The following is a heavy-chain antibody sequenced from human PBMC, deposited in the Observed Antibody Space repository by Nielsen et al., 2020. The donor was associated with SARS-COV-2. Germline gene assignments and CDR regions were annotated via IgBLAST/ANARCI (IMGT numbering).Heavy chain of an antibody. D-gene: IGHD6-19*01. V-gene: IGHV1-46*01. Sequence: ASVKVSCKASGYTFTSYYMHWVRQAPGQGLEWMGVINPSGGSTSYAQKLQGRVTMTTDTSTSTAYMELRSLRSDDTAVYYCARGLDGYSSGWYGYYFDYWGQGTLVTVSS. CDR1: GYTFTSYY. CDR3: ARGLDGYSSGWYGYYFDY. J-gene: IGHJ4*02. CDR2: INPSGGST.